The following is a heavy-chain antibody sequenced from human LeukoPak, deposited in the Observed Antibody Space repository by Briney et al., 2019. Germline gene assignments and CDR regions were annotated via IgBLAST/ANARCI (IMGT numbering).Heavy chain of an antibody. CDR1: GYTFTSYG. V-gene: IGHV1-18*01. D-gene: IGHD3-3*01. J-gene: IGHJ6*03. Sequence: ASVKVSCKASGYTFTSYGISWVRQAPGQGLEWMGWISAYNCNTNYAQKLQGRVTMTTDTSTSTAYMELRSLRSDDTAVYYCARVGRYDFWSGYSSYYYYYMDVWGKGTTVTVSS. CDR3: ARVGRYDFWSGYSSYYYYYMDV. CDR2: ISAYNCNT.